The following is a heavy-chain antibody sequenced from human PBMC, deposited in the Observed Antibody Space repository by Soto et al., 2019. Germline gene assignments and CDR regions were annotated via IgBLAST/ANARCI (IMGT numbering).Heavy chain of an antibody. V-gene: IGHV3-64*01. J-gene: IGHJ4*02. D-gene: IGHD2-15*01. CDR1: GFTFSSSA. Sequence: AESLRQPCKPSGFTFSSSALQWVRQAPGNGLEYVSAISSNGGSTYYANSVKGRFTISRDNSKNTLYLQMGSLRTEDMAVYYCAREGRDGSSYYFDYWGQGT. CDR3: AREGRDGSSYYFDY. CDR2: ISSNGGST.